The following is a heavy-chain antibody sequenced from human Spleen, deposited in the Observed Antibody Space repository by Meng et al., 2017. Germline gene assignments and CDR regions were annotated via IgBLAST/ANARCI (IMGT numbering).Heavy chain of an antibody. J-gene: IGHJ4*02. D-gene: IGHD3-10*01. V-gene: IGHV5-51*01. CDR3: AKPRYYYASGSYYHFDF. Sequence: GGSLRLSCKASGYSFADNWIGWVRQMPGKGPELMGIIYPGDSDTRYSPSFQGQVTISADKSISTAYLQWSSLMASDTAMYYCAKPRYYYASGSYYHFDFWGQGTLVTVSS. CDR2: IYPGDSDT. CDR1: GYSFADNW.